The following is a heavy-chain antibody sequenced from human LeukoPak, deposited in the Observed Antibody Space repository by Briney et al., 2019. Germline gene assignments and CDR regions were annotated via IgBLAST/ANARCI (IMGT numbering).Heavy chain of an antibody. CDR2: IYYSGST. CDR3: ARTPYSGSYGWFDP. V-gene: IGHV4-59*01. CDR1: GGSISSYY. J-gene: IGHJ5*02. Sequence: PSETLSLTCTVSGGSISSYYWSWIRQPPGKGLEWIGYIYYSGSTNYNPSLKSRVTISVDTSKNQFSLKLSSVTAADTAVYYCARTPYSGSYGWFDPWGQGTLVTVSS. D-gene: IGHD1-26*01.